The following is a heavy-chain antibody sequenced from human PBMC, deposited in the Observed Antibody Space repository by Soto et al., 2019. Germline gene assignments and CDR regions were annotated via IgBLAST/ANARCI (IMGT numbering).Heavy chain of an antibody. CDR2: ISGSGGST. CDR1: GFTFNNYP. CDR3: ATRPLNYSGSYFDY. J-gene: IGHJ4*02. D-gene: IGHD1-26*01. Sequence: EVQLLDSGGALVQPGGSLRLSCAASGFTFNNYPMNWVRQAPGKGLEWVSGISGSGGSTDYADSVKGRFTISRDNSKNTVYLQMNSLRAEDTAVYYCATRPLNYSGSYFDYWGQGTLVTVSS. V-gene: IGHV3-23*01.